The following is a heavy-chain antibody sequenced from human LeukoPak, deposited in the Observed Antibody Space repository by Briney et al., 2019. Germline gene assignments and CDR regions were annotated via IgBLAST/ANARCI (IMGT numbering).Heavy chain of an antibody. J-gene: IGHJ4*02. D-gene: IGHD6-19*01. CDR3: AKEYSSRYYFDY. CDR2: ISGSGDST. V-gene: IGHV3-23*01. Sequence: PGGSLRLSCAASGFTFSTYAVNWVRQAPGKGLEWVSTISGSGDSTYYADSVKGRFTISRDNSKNTLYLQMNSLRAEDTAVYYCAKEYSSRYYFDYWGQGTLVTVSS. CDR1: GFTFSTYA.